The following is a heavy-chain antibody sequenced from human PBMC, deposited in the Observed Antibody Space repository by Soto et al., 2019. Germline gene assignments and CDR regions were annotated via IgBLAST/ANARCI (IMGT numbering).Heavy chain of an antibody. V-gene: IGHV3-74*03. Sequence: DVQLLEAGGGLIQPGGSLRLSCAASGFTFSGHWMHWVRQVPGKGLEWVSRINTDGGSSAYADSVKGRFTISRDNAKNTLYLQMKGLRAEDTAVYYCAREAGYCSRTSCYRRAFDTWGQGTTVTVSS. D-gene: IGHD2-2*01. CDR1: GFTFSGHW. J-gene: IGHJ3*02. CDR2: INTDGGSS. CDR3: AREAGYCSRTSCYRRAFDT.